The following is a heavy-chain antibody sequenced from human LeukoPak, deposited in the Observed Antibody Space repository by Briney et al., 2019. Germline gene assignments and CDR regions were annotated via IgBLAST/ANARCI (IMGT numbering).Heavy chain of an antibody. Sequence: GGSLRLSCAASGFTFSDYYMSWIRQAPGKGLEWVSYISSSGSTIYYADSVKGRFTISRDNAKNSLHLQMNSLRAEDTAVYYCARDLTVGANSFDYWGPGTLVTVSS. CDR1: GFTFSDYY. V-gene: IGHV3-11*04. D-gene: IGHD1-26*01. CDR3: ARDLTVGANSFDY. CDR2: ISSSGSTI. J-gene: IGHJ4*02.